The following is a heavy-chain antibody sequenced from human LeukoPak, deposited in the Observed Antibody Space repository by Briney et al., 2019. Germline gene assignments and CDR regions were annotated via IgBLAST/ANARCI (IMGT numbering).Heavy chain of an antibody. V-gene: IGHV4-34*01. Sequence: NPSETLSLTCAVYGGSFSGYYWSWIRQPPGKGLEWIGEINHSGSTNYNPSLKSRVTISVDTSKNQFSLKLSSVTAADTVVYYCARFGWNMGYWGQGTLVTVSS. J-gene: IGHJ4*02. CDR3: ARFGWNMGY. D-gene: IGHD1/OR15-1a*01. CDR2: INHSGST. CDR1: GGSFSGYY.